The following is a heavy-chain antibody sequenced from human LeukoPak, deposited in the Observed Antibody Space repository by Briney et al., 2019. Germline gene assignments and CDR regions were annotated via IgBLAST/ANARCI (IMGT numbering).Heavy chain of an antibody. CDR1: GFTFSRYS. D-gene: IGHD3-22*01. Sequence: PGGSLRLSCAASGFTFSRYSMNWVRQAPGKGLEWVSCISSSSSYIYYANSVKGRFTISRDNAKNSLYLQMNSLRAEDTALYYCARDPYDSSGYRTYYFDYWGQGTLVTVSS. CDR3: ARDPYDSSGYRTYYFDY. J-gene: IGHJ4*02. CDR2: ISSSSSYI. V-gene: IGHV3-21*04.